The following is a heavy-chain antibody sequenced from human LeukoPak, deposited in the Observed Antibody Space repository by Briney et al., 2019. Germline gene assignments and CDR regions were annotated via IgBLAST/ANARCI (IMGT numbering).Heavy chain of an antibody. D-gene: IGHD3-22*01. Sequence: GGSLRLSCAASGFIFNNYGLIWVRRAPGKGLEWVSAISNDGGGTNHADFVKGRFTISRDNSKNTLFLQMNSLRAEDTALYYCAKGSSGYFVDLWGQGTLVTVSS. CDR3: AKGSSGYFVDL. CDR2: ISNDGGGT. CDR1: GFIFNNYG. J-gene: IGHJ5*02. V-gene: IGHV3-23*01.